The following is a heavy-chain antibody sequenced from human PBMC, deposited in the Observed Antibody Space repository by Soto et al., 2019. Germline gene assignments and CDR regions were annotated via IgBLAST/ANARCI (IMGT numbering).Heavy chain of an antibody. V-gene: IGHV2-5*02. J-gene: IGHJ5*02. CDR2: IYWDDDK. CDR3: AHRPVYGSGSYWFDP. D-gene: IGHD3-10*01. Sequence: QITLKESGPTLVKPTQTLTLTCTFSGFSLSTSGVGVGWIRQPPGKALEWLALIYWDDDKRYSPSLKSRLTIXXDXSXSQVVLTMTNMDPVDTATYYCAHRPVYGSGSYWFDPWGQGTLVTVSS. CDR1: GFSLSTSGVG.